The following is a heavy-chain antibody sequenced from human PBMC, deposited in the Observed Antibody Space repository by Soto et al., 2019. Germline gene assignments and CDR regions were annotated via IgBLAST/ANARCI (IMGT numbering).Heavy chain of an antibody. Sequence: QVQLQESGPGLVKPSQTLSLTCTVSGGSISSGGYYWSWIRQHPGKGLEWIGYIYYSGSTYYNPSLKRRVTISVDTSKNQFSPKLSSVTAADTAVYYCARYCSGGSCYLDFDLWGRGTLVTVSS. V-gene: IGHV4-31*03. CDR2: IYYSGST. D-gene: IGHD2-15*01. CDR1: GGSISSGGYY. CDR3: ARYCSGGSCYLDFDL. J-gene: IGHJ2*01.